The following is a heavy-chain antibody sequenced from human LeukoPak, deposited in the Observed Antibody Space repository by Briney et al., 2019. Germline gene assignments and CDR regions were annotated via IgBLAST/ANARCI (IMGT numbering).Heavy chain of an antibody. V-gene: IGHV4-39*01. Sequence: SETLSLTCTVSGGSISSHYWGWIRQPPGKGLEWIGSIYYSGSTYYNPPLESRVTISVDTSKNQFSLKVSSVTAADTAVYYCARRGASSSEEYWGQGTLVIVSS. J-gene: IGHJ4*02. CDR1: GGSISSHY. D-gene: IGHD6-6*01. CDR3: ARRGASSSEEY. CDR2: IYYSGST.